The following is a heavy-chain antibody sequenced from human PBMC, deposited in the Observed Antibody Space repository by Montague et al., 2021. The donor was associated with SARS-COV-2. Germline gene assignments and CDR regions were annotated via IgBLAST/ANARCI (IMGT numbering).Heavy chain of an antibody. J-gene: IGHJ6*02. D-gene: IGHD6-19*01. Sequence: SETLSLTCTVSGGSISSYYWSWIRQPPGKGLEWIGYIYYSGSTNYNPSLKSRVTTSVDTSKNQFSLKLSSVTAADTAVYYCARAIGSMYSSGWYYYYYGMDVWGQGTTVTASS. CDR3: ARAIGSMYSSGWYYYYYGMDV. V-gene: IGHV4-59*01. CDR2: IYYSGST. CDR1: GGSISSYY.